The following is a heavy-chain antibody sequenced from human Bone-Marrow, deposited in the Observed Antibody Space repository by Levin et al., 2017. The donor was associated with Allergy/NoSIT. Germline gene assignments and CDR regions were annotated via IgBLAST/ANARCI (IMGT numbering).Heavy chain of an antibody. V-gene: IGHV3-30*18. CDR2: ISYDGSNK. Sequence: GGSLRLSCAASGFTFSSYGMHWVRQAPGKGLEWVAVISYDGSNKYYADSVKGRFTISRDNSKNTLYLQMNSLRAEDTAVYYCAKDRGVSENVDIVATIQGYYYYDGMDVWGQGTTVTVSS. CDR3: AKDRGVSENVDIVATIQGYYYYDGMDV. D-gene: IGHD5-12*01. CDR1: GFTFSSYG. J-gene: IGHJ6*02.